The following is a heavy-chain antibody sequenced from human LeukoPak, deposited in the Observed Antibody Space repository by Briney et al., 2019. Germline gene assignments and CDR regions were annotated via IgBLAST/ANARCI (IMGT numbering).Heavy chain of an antibody. CDR2: ISSSSSAT. V-gene: IGHV3-48*01. CDR3: AKENWNYAAPSVDYYYGMDV. J-gene: IGHJ6*02. CDR1: GFTFSSYS. Sequence: GGSLRLSCAASGFTFSSYSMNWVRQAPGKGLERVSYISSSSSATYYADSVKGRFTISRDNAKNSLYLQMNSLRAEDTAVYYCAKENWNYAAPSVDYYYGMDVWGQGTTVTVSS. D-gene: IGHD1-7*01.